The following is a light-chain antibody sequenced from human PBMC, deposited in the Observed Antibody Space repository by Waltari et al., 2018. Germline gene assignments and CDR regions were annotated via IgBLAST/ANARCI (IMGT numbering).Light chain of an antibody. CDR2: QDT. J-gene: IGLJ2*01. Sequence: SYELTQPPSVSVSPGQTASITCSGDKLGDKYACWYQQKPGQSPLLVVYQDTQRPSGIPERFSGSKSGDTASLTITGTQAMDEADYYCQAWDNVPHVVFGGGTKLTV. V-gene: IGLV3-1*01. CDR1: KLGDKY. CDR3: QAWDNVPHVV.